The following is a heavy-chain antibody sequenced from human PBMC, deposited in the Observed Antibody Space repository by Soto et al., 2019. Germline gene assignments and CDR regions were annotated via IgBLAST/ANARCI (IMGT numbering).Heavy chain of an antibody. D-gene: IGHD4-17*01. Sequence: QVQLVQSGAEVKKPGSSVKVSCKASGGTFSSYTISWVRQAPGQGLEWMGRIIPILGIANYAQKFQGRVTITADNSTSTAYMELSSLRSEDTAVYYCARETTSPYYYYYYMDVWGKGTTVTVSS. CDR1: GGTFSSYT. CDR2: IIPILGIA. CDR3: ARETTSPYYYYYYMDV. V-gene: IGHV1-69*08. J-gene: IGHJ6*03.